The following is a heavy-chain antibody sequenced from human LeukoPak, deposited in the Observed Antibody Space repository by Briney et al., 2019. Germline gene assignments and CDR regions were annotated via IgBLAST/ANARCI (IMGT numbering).Heavy chain of an antibody. CDR1: GYTLTSYG. D-gene: IGHD3-9*01. CDR3: AREGLRYFDWFAPYGMDV. CDR2: INPNSGGT. Sequence: GASVKVSCKASGYTLTSYGISWVRQAPGQGLEWMGWINPNSGGTNYAQKFQGRVTMTRDTSISTAYMELSRLRSDDTAVYYCAREGLRYFDWFAPYGMDVWGQGTTVTVSS. J-gene: IGHJ6*02. V-gene: IGHV1-2*02.